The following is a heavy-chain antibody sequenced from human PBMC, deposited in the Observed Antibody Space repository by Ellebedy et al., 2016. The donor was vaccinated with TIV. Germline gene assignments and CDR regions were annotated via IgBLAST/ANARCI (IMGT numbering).Heavy chain of an antibody. CDR2: MNPNSGNT. D-gene: IGHD5-24*01. V-gene: IGHV1-8*01. J-gene: IGHJ6*03. CDR1: GYTFTSYD. Sequence: ASVKVSCXASGYTFTSYDINWVRQATGQGLECMGWMNPNSGNTGYAQKFQGRVTMTRDTSISTAYMELSSLRSEDTAVYYCARSERAITLSSFYMDVWGPGTTVTVSS. CDR3: ARSERAITLSSFYMDV.